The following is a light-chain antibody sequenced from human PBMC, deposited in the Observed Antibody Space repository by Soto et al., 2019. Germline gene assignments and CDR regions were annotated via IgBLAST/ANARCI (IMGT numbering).Light chain of an antibody. Sequence: EIVMTQSPATLSVSPGERATLSCRASQSVSSNLAWYQQKPGQAPRLLIYGASTRATGIPARLSGSGSGTDFTLTISSLQSEDFTIVFCQQYNNWPPDRTFGQGTKVEIK. CDR3: QQYNNWPPDRT. V-gene: IGKV3-15*01. CDR1: QSVSSN. J-gene: IGKJ1*01. CDR2: GAS.